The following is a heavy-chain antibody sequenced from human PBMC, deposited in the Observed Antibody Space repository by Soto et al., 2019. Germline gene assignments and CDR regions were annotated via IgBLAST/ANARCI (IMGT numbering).Heavy chain of an antibody. D-gene: IGHD2-2*01. CDR2: FSSSSSTI. CDR3: AREGDIVVVPAAMNYMDV. J-gene: IGHJ6*03. CDR1: GFTFSSYS. Sequence: GGSLRLSCAASGFTFSSYSMNWVRQAPGKGLEWVSYFSSSSSTIYYADSVKGRFTISRDNAKNSLYLQMNSLRAEDTAVYYCAREGDIVVVPAAMNYMDVCGKGTTVTVSS. V-gene: IGHV3-48*01.